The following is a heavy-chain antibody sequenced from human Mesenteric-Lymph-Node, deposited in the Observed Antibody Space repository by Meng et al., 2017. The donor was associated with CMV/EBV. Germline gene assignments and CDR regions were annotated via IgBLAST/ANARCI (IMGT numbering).Heavy chain of an antibody. J-gene: IGHJ4*02. V-gene: IGHV4-31*03. CDR2: IYHSGSA. CDR1: GGASRRVGYV. CDR3: ARTTGKDYFDY. Sequence: RVPGGASRRVGYVGSCIRQHPGKGLEWSGYIYHSGSAYRNPSLKNRVTISVDTTKNQFALKLSAVTAADTAVYYCARTTGKDYFDYWGQGTLVTVSS. D-gene: IGHD4-17*01.